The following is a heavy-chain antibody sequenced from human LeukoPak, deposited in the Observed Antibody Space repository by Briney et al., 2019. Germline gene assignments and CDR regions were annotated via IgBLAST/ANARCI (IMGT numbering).Heavy chain of an antibody. CDR1: GDSVSSNSAA. J-gene: IGHJ4*02. CDR3: AREGQQLGFDY. Sequence: SQTLSLTCGISGDSVSSNSAAWNWSRQSPLRGLEWLGRTYYRSKWYNDYAVSVKSRITINPDTSKNQFSLQLNSVTPEDTAVYYCAREGQQLGFDYWGQGTLVTLSS. D-gene: IGHD6-13*01. CDR2: TYYRSKWYN. V-gene: IGHV6-1*01.